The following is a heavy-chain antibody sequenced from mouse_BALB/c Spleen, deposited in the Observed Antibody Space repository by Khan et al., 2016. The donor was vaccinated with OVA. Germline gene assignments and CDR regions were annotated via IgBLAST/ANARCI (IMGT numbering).Heavy chain of an antibody. CDR2: IWSGGNK. V-gene: IGHV2-2*01. CDR3: ARNSYMYDFTY. Sequence: QVQLKESGPGLVQPSQNLSITCTVSGFSLTTYGVHWVRQSPGKGLEWLGLIWSGGNKDYNADFISRLSITKDNSKSQVFFKMNSLQADDTAMYYCARNSYMYDFTYWGQGTLVTVSA. J-gene: IGHJ3*01. D-gene: IGHD2-14*01. CDR1: GFSLTTYG.